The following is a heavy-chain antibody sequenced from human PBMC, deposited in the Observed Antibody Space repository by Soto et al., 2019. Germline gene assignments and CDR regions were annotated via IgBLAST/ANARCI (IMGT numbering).Heavy chain of an antibody. D-gene: IGHD3-9*01. CDR1: GDSISSGGYY. CDR2: IYYSGST. J-gene: IGHJ4*02. V-gene: IGHV4-31*03. CDR3: ARSPHFDGYNDY. Sequence: QVQLQESGPGLVKPSQTLSLTYTVSGDSISSGGYYWSWIRQHPGKGLEWIAHIYYSGSTYYNPSLKSRVTISVDTSKNQFSLKLSSVTEADTAVYYCARSPHFDGYNDYWGRGTLVTVSS.